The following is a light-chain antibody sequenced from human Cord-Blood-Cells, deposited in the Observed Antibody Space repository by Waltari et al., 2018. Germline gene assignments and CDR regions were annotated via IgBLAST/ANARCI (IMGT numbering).Light chain of an antibody. CDR1: QSISSY. CDR3: EQSDSTPWP. CDR2: AAS. J-gene: IGKJ1*01. Sequence: DIQITQSPSSLSAAVGARVTITCRARQSISSYLKWYQQKPGKAPKLLIYAASSLQSGVPSRFSGRGSGTDFTLTICSLQPEDFATYYCEQSDSTPWPFGQGTKVEIK. V-gene: IGKV1-39*01.